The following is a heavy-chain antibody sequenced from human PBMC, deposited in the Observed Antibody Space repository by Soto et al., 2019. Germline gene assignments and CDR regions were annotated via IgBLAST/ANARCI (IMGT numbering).Heavy chain of an antibody. CDR3: ARDARSSSWVDYYYGMDV. J-gene: IGHJ6*02. Sequence: PGGSLRLSRAASGFTFSSYAMHWVRQAPGKGLEWVAVISYDGSNKYYADSVKGRFTISRDNSKNTLYLQMNSLRAEDTAVYYCARDARSSSWVDYYYGMDVWGQGTTVTVSS. D-gene: IGHD6-13*01. CDR1: GFTFSSYA. CDR2: ISYDGSNK. V-gene: IGHV3-30-3*01.